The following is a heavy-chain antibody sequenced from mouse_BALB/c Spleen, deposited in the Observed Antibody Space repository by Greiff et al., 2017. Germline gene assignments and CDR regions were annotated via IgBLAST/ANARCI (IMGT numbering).Heavy chain of an antibody. V-gene: IGHV1S56*01. Sequence: VQLQQSGPELVKPGASVRISCKASGYTFTSYYIHWVKQRPGQGLEWIGWIYPGNVNTKYNEKFKGKATLTADKSSSTAYMQLSSLTSEDSAVYFCARDYGSKFDYWGQGTTLTVSS. D-gene: IGHD1-1*01. CDR1: GYTFTSYY. CDR3: ARDYGSKFDY. J-gene: IGHJ2*01. CDR2: IYPGNVNT.